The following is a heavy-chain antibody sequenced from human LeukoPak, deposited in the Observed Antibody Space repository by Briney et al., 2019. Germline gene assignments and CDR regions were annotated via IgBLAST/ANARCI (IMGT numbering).Heavy chain of an antibody. D-gene: IGHD1-20*01. V-gene: IGHV3-15*01. CDR3: STLTSRGLSDS. J-gene: IGHJ4*02. CDR1: GFTFNNAW. Sequence: GGSLRLSCAASGFTFNNAWVSWVRQAPGKGLEWVGRIKSETDGGTADHAAPVKGRFTFSRDDSKNMLYLQMNSLKSEDTAVYYCSTLTSRGLSDSWGQGTLVTVSS. CDR2: IKSETDGGTA.